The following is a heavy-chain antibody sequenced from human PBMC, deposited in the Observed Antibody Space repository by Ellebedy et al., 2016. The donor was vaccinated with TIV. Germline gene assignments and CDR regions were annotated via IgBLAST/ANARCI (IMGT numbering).Heavy chain of an antibody. CDR2: IRQEGDEI. CDR1: GFNFRSYW. J-gene: IGHJ5*02. V-gene: IGHV3-7*01. CDR3: ARRASYGDYAVQVNPWFDP. Sequence: GGSLRLSCAASGFNFRSYWMTWVRQAPGKGLEWMAKIRQEGDEIYYVESVKGRFTMSRDNAKNSLVLQMNSLRVEDTAVYYCARRASYGDYAVQVNPWFDPWGQGTLVTVSS. D-gene: IGHD4-17*01.